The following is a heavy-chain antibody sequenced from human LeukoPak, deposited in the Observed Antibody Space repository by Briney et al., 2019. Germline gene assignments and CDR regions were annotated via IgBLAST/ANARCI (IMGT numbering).Heavy chain of an antibody. J-gene: IGHJ5*01. V-gene: IGHV1-18*01. D-gene: IGHD3-16*02. Sequence: GASVKVSCKASGYTFVSYTISWVRQAPGHELECMGWISPYNDNTVYAQKFQGRVSMTTDTATRTAYMELRSLRSDDTAVYYCAREAEVWGSFRYFDSWGQGTLVTVSS. CDR3: AREAEVWGSFRYFDS. CDR2: ISPYNDNT. CDR1: GYTFVSYT.